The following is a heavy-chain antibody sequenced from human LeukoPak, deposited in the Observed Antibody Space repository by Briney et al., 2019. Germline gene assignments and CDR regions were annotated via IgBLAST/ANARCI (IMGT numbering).Heavy chain of an antibody. Sequence: SETLSLTCAVYGVSFSGYYWSWIRQPPEKGLEWIGEINHSGSTNYNPSLKSRVTISVDTSKNQFSLKLSSVTAADTAVYYCARGPPPDFDYWGRGTLVTVSS. V-gene: IGHV4-34*01. CDR2: INHSGST. J-gene: IGHJ4*02. CDR3: ARGPPPDFDY. CDR1: GVSFSGYY.